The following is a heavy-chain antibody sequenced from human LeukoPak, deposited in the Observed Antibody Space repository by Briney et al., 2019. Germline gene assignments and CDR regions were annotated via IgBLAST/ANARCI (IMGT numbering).Heavy chain of an antibody. J-gene: IGHJ4*02. CDR3: ARLTDGDYFDY. Sequence: PGGSLRLSCAASGFTFTNDWMTWVRQAPGKGLEWVANIKQDGSEKYYVDSVEGRFTISRDKAKNSLFLQMTSLRAEDTAVSYCARLTDGDYFDYWGQGTLVTVSS. CDR2: IKQDGSEK. CDR1: GFTFTNDW. V-gene: IGHV3-7*05. D-gene: IGHD5-24*01.